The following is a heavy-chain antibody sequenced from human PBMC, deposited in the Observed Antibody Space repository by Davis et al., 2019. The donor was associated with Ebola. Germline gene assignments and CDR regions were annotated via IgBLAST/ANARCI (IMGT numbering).Heavy chain of an antibody. CDR3: ARVWSYYGMDV. Sequence: SETLSLTCTVSGGYISGYYWSWIRQPPGKGLEWIGNLYHGGGTNYSPSLKSRVTISVDTSKNQFSLKLSSVTAADTAVYYCARVWSYYGMDVWGQGTTVTVSS. V-gene: IGHV4-4*08. CDR1: GGYISGYY. CDR2: LYHGGGT. D-gene: IGHD2-21*01. J-gene: IGHJ6*02.